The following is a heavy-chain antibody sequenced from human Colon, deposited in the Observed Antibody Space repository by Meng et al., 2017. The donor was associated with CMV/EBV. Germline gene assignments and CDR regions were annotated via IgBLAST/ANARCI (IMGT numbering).Heavy chain of an antibody. J-gene: IGHJ4*02. D-gene: IGHD4-17*01. CDR2: ISTYNGNT. CDR1: GYTFNSYP. V-gene: IGHV1-18*01. Sequence: QVHLVQSGAEVKQPGASVKVALSASGYTFNSYPISWVRQAPGQGLEWMGWISTYNGNTNYAQKFQGRLTLTTDTSTSTAYMELRGLRSDDTAVYYCAREKATVTTFMLLYWGLGTLVTVSS. CDR3: AREKATVTTFMLLY.